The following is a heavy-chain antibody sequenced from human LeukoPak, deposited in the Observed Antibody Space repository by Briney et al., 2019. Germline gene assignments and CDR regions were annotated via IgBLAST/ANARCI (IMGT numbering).Heavy chain of an antibody. Sequence: GRSLRLSCAASGFTFSSYGMHWVRQAPGKGLEWVAVISYDGSNKYYADSVKGRFTISRDNSKNTLYLQMNSLRAEDTAVYYCAKDRSGYGEDAFDIWGQGTMVTVSS. D-gene: IGHD5-12*01. CDR1: GFTFSSYG. V-gene: IGHV3-30*18. CDR3: AKDRSGYGEDAFDI. J-gene: IGHJ3*02. CDR2: ISYDGSNK.